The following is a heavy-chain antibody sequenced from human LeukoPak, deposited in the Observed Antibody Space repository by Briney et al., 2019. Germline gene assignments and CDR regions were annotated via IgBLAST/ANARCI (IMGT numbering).Heavy chain of an antibody. V-gene: IGHV3-23*01. J-gene: IGHJ4*02. CDR3: AKSGSGSGSYFPAGIDY. CDR2: ISGSGGST. CDR1: GFTFSSYA. D-gene: IGHD3-10*01. Sequence: GGSLRLSCAASGFTFSSYAMSWVRQAPGKGLEWVSAISGSGGSTYYADSVKGQFTISRDNSKNTLYLQMNSLRAEDTAVYYCAKSGSGSGSYFPAGIDYWGQGTLVTVSS.